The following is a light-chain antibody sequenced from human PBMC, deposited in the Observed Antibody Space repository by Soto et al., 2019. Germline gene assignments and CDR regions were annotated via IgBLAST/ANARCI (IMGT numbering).Light chain of an antibody. CDR1: QSISTW. J-gene: IGKJ1*01. CDR2: DAS. CDR3: QQSYSTPT. Sequence: DIQMTQSPSTLSASVGDRVTITCRASQSISTWLAWYQQKPGKAPKLLIYDASSLESGVPSRFSGSGSGTEFTLTISSLQPDDFATYYCQQSYSTPTFGQGTKV. V-gene: IGKV1-5*01.